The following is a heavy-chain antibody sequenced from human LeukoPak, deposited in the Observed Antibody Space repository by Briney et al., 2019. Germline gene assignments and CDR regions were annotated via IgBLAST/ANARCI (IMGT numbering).Heavy chain of an antibody. D-gene: IGHD3-10*01. Sequence: GASVKVSCKASGYTFTSYDINWVRQAAGQGLEWMGWISAYNGNTNYAQKLQGRVTMTTDTSTSTAYMELRSLRSDDTAVYYCARVTTGLWFVVIDNWFDPWGQGTLVTVSS. CDR1: GYTFTSYD. J-gene: IGHJ5*02. V-gene: IGHV1-18*01. CDR2: ISAYNGNT. CDR3: ARVTTGLWFVVIDNWFDP.